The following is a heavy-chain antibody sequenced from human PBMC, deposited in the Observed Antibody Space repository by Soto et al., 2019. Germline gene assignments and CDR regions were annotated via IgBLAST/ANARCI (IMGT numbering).Heavy chain of an antibody. CDR1: GGSFKSGSYY. CDR3: ARDFAYFDS. CDR2: VYHTGRT. D-gene: IGHD3-3*01. V-gene: IGHV4-61*01. Sequence: SETLSLTCPVSGGSFKSGSYYWSWIRQPPGKGLEWIGYVYHTGRTSYNPSLKSRVSISMDTSKNQFSLNLDSVTAADTAVYFCARDFAYFDSWGQGTLVTCSS. J-gene: IGHJ4*02.